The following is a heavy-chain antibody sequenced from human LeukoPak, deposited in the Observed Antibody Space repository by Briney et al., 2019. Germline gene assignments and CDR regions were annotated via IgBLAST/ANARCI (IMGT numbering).Heavy chain of an antibody. CDR3: ADYSDSTFPS. CDR2: IKSKSAGGTA. D-gene: IGHD4-11*01. J-gene: IGHJ5*02. Sequence: PGGSLRLSCAASGFTFSNVWMSWVRLAPGKGLEWVGRIKSKSAGGTAEYAAPVKGRFTMSRDDSKNTLFLQMNSLKTEDTAVYYCADYSDSTFPSWGRGTLVTVSA. CDR1: GFTFSNVW. V-gene: IGHV3-15*01.